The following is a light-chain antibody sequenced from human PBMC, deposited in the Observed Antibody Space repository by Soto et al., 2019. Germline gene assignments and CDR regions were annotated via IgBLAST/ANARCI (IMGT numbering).Light chain of an antibody. CDR1: QSVSTSY. CDR3: QQYGNSPWT. V-gene: IGKV3-20*01. CDR2: GAS. Sequence: EIVLAQSPGTLSLSPGERATLSCRASQSVSTSYLAWYQQKPGQAPRLLIYGASSRATGIPDRFSGSGSGTDFTLTISRLEPEDLAVYYCQQYGNSPWTFGQGTKVEIK. J-gene: IGKJ1*01.